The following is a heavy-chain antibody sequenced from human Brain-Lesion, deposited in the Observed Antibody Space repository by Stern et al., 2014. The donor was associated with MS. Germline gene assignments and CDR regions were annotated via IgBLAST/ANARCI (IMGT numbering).Heavy chain of an antibody. V-gene: IGHV1-8*01. Sequence: VQLVESGAAVKQPGASVKVSCKASGYTFSSYDITWVRQASGHGLEWMGWMNPYSGNTGYAQKFKGRVSMTSDPSISTVYMELTSLTSDDTAVYFCARAVRNQLLSEYWGQGTLVTVSS. CDR1: GYTFSSYD. CDR3: ARAVRNQLLSEY. D-gene: IGHD2-2*01. J-gene: IGHJ4*02. CDR2: MNPYSGNT.